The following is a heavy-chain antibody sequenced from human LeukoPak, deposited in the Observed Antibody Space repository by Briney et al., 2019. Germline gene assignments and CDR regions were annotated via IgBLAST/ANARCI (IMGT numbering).Heavy chain of an antibody. CDR2: ISGSGGST. J-gene: IGHJ4*02. CDR1: GYTFTSYA. CDR3: AKSNQLRFLEWLLHQFDY. D-gene: IGHD3-3*01. V-gene: IGHV3-23*01. Sequence: SCKASGYTFTSYAMSWVRQAPGKGLEWVSAISGSGGSTYYADSVKGRFTISRDNSKNTLYLQMNSLRAEDTAVYYCAKSNQLRFLEWLLHQFDYWGQGTLVTVSS.